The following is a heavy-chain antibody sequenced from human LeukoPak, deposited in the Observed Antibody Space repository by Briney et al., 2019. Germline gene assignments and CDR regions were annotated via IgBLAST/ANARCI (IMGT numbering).Heavy chain of an antibody. CDR2: IYYSGST. V-gene: IGHV4-59*08. CDR1: GGSISSYY. J-gene: IGHJ4*02. Sequence: SETLSLTCTVSGGSISSYYWSWIRQPPGKGLEWIGYIYYSGSTNYNPSLKSRVTISVDTSKNQFSLKLTSVTAADTAVYYCARRGGYCSGGTCELDYWGQGTLVTVSS. D-gene: IGHD2-15*01. CDR3: ARRGGYCSGGTCELDY.